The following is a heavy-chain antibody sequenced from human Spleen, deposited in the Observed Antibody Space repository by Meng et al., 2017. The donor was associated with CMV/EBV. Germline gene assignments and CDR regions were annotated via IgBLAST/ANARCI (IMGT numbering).Heavy chain of an antibody. CDR1: GFTFSSYW. V-gene: IGHV3-7*01. Sequence: GGSMRLSCAASGFTFSSYWMSWVRQAPGKGLEWVANIKQDGSEKYYVDSVKGRFTISRDNAKNSLYLQMNSLRAEDTAVYYCAREDGYTKRGAFDILGQGTMVTVSS. J-gene: IGHJ3*02. D-gene: IGHD5-24*01. CDR3: AREDGYTKRGAFDI. CDR2: IKQDGSEK.